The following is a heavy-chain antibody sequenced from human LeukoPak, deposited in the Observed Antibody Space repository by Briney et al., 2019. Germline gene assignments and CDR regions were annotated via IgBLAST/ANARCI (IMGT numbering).Heavy chain of an antibody. CDR3: ARGDTVTTFLFDY. D-gene: IGHD4-17*01. J-gene: IGHJ4*02. Sequence: AGGSLGLSCAASGFTVSSNYMSWVRQAPGKGLEWVSVIYSGGSTYYADSVKGRFTISRDNSKNTLYLQMNSLRAEDTAVYYCARGDTVTTFLFDYWGQGTLVTVSS. V-gene: IGHV3-53*01. CDR1: GFTVSSNY. CDR2: IYSGGST.